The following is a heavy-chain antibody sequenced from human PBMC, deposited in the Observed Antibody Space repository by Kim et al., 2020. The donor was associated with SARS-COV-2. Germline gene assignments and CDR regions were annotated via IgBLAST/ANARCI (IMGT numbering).Heavy chain of an antibody. CDR3: ARGHRYYYGSAFDY. CDR1: GGSFSGYY. J-gene: IGHJ4*02. Sequence: SETLSLTCAVYGGSFSGYYWSWIRQPPGKGLEWIGEINHSGSTNYNPSLKSRVTISVDTSKNQFSLKLSSVTAADTAVYYCARGHRYYYGSAFDYWGQGTLVTVSS. CDR2: INHSGST. V-gene: IGHV4-34*01. D-gene: IGHD3-10*01.